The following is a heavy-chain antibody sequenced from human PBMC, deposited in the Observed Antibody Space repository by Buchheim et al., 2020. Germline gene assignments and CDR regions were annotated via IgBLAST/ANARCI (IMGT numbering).Heavy chain of an antibody. CDR3: ASLANLATYYYYGMDV. D-gene: IGHD1-1*01. V-gene: IGHV3-21*01. CDR1: GFTFSSYS. Sequence: EVQLVESGGGLVKPGGSLRLSCAASGFTFSSYSMNWVRQAPGKGLEWVSSISSSSSYIYYADSVKGRFTISRDNAKKSMYLQMNSLRAEDTAVYYCASLANLATYYYYGMDVWGQGTT. CDR2: ISSSSSYI. J-gene: IGHJ6*02.